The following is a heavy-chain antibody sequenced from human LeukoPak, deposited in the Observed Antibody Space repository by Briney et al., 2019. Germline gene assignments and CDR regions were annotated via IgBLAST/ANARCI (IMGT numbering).Heavy chain of an antibody. CDR1: GFTFSTYW. CDR3: ARSSITMVRGVIKSTTSWYHYYNMDV. Sequence: PGGSLRLSCAASGFTFSTYWMHWVRQAPGKGLVWVSHINSDGSSTTYADSVKGRFTIARDNAKNSLYLQMNSLRAEDTAVYYCARSSITMVRGVIKSTTSWYHYYNMDVWGKGTTVTVSS. J-gene: IGHJ6*03. CDR2: INSDGSST. V-gene: IGHV3-74*01. D-gene: IGHD3-10*01.